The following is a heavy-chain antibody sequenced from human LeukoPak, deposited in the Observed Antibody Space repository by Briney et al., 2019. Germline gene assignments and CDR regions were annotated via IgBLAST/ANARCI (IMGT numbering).Heavy chain of an antibody. CDR2: ISYDGSNK. D-gene: IGHD2-2*01. V-gene: IGHV3-30-3*01. J-gene: IGHJ3*02. CDR3: ARVGVPAATYAFDI. Sequence: GGSLRLSCAASGFTLNNYAMHWVRQAPGKGLEWVAVISYDGSNKYYSDSVKGRFTISRDNSKNTLYLQMNSLRAEDTAVYYCARVGVPAATYAFDIWGQGTMVTVSS. CDR1: GFTLNNYA.